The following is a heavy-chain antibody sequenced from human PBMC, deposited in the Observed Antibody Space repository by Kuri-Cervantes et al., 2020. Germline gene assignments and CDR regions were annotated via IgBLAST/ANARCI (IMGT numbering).Heavy chain of an antibody. CDR3: ARDSSSGYIIGYFQH. V-gene: IGHV1-3*01. Sequence: ASVKVSCKASGYTFTSYAMHWVRQAPGQRLEWMGWINAGNGNTKYSQKFQGGVTITRDTSASTAYMELSSLRSEDTAVYYCARDSSSGYIIGYFQHWGQGTLVTVSS. CDR1: GYTFTSYA. D-gene: IGHD6-13*01. J-gene: IGHJ1*01. CDR2: INAGNGNT.